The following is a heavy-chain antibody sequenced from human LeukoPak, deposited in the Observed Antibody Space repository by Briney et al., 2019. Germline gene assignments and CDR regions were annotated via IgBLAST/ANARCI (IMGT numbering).Heavy chain of an antibody. CDR1: GVSITNYD. J-gene: IGHJ3*02. D-gene: IGHD1-26*01. V-gene: IGHV4-59*08. CDR3: ASLPYSGSYYGAFDM. CDR2: IYYTGGS. Sequence: SETLSLTCTVSGVSITNYDWAWIRQPPGKGLEWLGNIYYTGGSNYNPPLRSRVTMSVDPSKNQYPLKLSSVTAADTAVYYCASLPYSGSYYGAFDMWGQGTMVTVSS.